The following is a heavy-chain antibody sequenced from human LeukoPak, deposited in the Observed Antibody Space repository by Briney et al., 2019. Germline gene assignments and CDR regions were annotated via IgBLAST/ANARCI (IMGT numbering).Heavy chain of an antibody. J-gene: IGHJ4*02. CDR1: GGSISSSSYY. V-gene: IGHV4-39*01. CDR2: IYYSGST. Sequence: KPSETLSLTCNVSGGSISSSSYYWGWIRQPPGKGLEWIGSIYYSGSTYYNPSLKSRVTISVDTSKNQFSLKLSSVTAADTAVYYCASKGPYFDYWGQGTLVTVSS. CDR3: ASKGPYFDY.